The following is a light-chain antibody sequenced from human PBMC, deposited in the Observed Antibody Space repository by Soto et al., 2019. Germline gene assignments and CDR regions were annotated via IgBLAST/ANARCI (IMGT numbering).Light chain of an antibody. CDR2: DLT. V-gene: IGLV2-14*03. CDR3: ISYTNTNTDV. CDR1: SSDVGGYNF. J-gene: IGLJ1*01. Sequence: QSALTQPASVSGSPGQSITISCTGTSSDVGGYNFVSWYQHHPAKAPKLMIYDLTYRPSGVSNRFSGSKFGNTAYLTISGLQAEDEADYYCISYTNTNTDVFGTGTKLTVL.